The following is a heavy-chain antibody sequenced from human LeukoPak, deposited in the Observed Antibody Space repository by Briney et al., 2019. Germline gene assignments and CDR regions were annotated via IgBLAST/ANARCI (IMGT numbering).Heavy chain of an antibody. J-gene: IGHJ5*02. Sequence: SETLSLTCTVSGGSISSGSYYWSWIRQPAGKGLEWIGRIYTSGSTNYNPSLKSRVTISVDTSKNQFSLKLSSVTAADTAVYYCARDLGPRVLGPRKYCSSTSCYSEGLDPWGQGTLVTVSS. V-gene: IGHV4-61*02. CDR2: IYTSGST. D-gene: IGHD2-2*01. CDR3: ARDLGPRVLGPRKYCSSTSCYSEGLDP. CDR1: GGSISSGSYY.